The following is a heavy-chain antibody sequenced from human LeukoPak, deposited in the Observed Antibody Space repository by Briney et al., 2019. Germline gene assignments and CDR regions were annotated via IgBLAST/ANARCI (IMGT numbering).Heavy chain of an antibody. Sequence: SVRVSCKASGGTFSSYAISRVRQAPGQGLEWMGRIIPILGIANYAQKFQGRVTITADKSTSTAYMELSSLRSEDTAVYYCARLPGYSSGDAFDIWGQGRMVTVSS. D-gene: IGHD6-19*01. CDR3: ARLPGYSSGDAFDI. V-gene: IGHV1-69*04. CDR1: GGTFSSYA. J-gene: IGHJ3*02. CDR2: IIPILGIA.